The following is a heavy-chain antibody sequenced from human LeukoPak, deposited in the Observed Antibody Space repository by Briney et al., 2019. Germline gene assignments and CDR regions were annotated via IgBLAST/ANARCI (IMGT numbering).Heavy chain of an antibody. CDR2: IYYSGST. CDR1: GGSISSYY. V-gene: IGHV4-59*08. D-gene: IGHD2-2*02. Sequence: SETLSLTCTVSGGSISSYYWSWIRQPPGKGLEWIGYIYYSGSTNYNPPLKSRVTISVDTSKNQFSLKLSSVTAADTAVYYCARLALYHDAFDIWGQGTMVTVSS. J-gene: IGHJ3*02. CDR3: ARLALYHDAFDI.